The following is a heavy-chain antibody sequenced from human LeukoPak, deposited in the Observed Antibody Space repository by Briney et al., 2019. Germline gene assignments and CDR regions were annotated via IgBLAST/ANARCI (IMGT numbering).Heavy chain of an antibody. CDR3: SRFSISPGPTLDC. J-gene: IGHJ4*02. CDR1: GFTFGDYA. V-gene: IGHV3-49*03. D-gene: IGHD5-12*01. Sequence: GRSLRLSCTASGFTFGDYAMSWFRQAPEKGLEWVSFIRSKAYGGTAEYAASVKGRFIISRDDSKSIAYLQMNSLKSEDTAFYYCSRFSISPGPTLDCWGQGTLVTVSS. CDR2: IRSKAYGGTA.